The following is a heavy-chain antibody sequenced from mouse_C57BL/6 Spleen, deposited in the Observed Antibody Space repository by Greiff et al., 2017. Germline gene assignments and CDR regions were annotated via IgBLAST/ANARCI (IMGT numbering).Heavy chain of an antibody. CDR2: IYTGDGDT. V-gene: IGHV1-82*01. J-gene: IGHJ4*01. Sequence: QVQLQQSGPELVKPGASVKISCKASGYAFSSSWMNWVKQRTGKGLEWIGRIYTGDGDTNYNGKFKGKATLTADKSSSTAYMQLSSLTFEDSTVYFCARPYGTRAMDYWGQGTSVTVSP. CDR1: GYAFSSSW. D-gene: IGHD2-1*01. CDR3: ARPYGTRAMDY.